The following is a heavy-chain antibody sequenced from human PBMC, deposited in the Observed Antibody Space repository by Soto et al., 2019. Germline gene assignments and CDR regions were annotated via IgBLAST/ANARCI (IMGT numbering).Heavy chain of an antibody. V-gene: IGHV4-59*08. CDR1: GGSFSGYY. CDR3: ARHNYGSGSTYFDY. D-gene: IGHD3-10*01. J-gene: IGHJ4*02. CDR2: IYYSGST. Sequence: PSETLSLTCAVYGGSFSGYYWSWIRQPPGKGLEWIGYIYYSGSTNYNPSLKSRVTISVDTSKNQFPLKLNSMTAADTAVYYCARHNYGSGSTYFDYWGQGTLVTVSS.